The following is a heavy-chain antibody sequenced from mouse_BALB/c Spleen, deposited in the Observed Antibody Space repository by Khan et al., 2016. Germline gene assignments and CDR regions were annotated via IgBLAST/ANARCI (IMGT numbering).Heavy chain of an antibody. CDR1: GYTFTNYG. CDR2: MNPYTGEP. D-gene: IGHD1-2*01. J-gene: IGHJ4*01. CDR3: ARSTYYGYYYAMDY. V-gene: IGHV9-3-1*01. Sequence: QIQLVQSGPELKKPGETVKISCKASGYTFTNYGMNWVRQAPGKGLQWMGWMNPYTGEPTYTDDFKGRFAFSLETSASTAYLQIINLKNEDTATYFCARSTYYGYYYAMDYWGQGTSVTVSS.